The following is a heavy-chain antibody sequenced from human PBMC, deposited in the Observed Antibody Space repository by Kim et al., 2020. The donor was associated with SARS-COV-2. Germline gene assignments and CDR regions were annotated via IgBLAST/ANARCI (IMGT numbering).Heavy chain of an antibody. J-gene: IGHJ5*02. D-gene: IGHD1-7*01. CDR3: VKNWNSDH. V-gene: IGHV3-64D*06. CDR2: ISSNGGST. Sequence: GGSLRLSCSASGFTFSSYAMHWVRQAPGKGLGYVSAISSNGGSTYYADSVKGRFTISRDNPKNTLYLQMSSLRAEDTAVYYCVKNWNSDHWGQGTLVTVSS. CDR1: GFTFSSYA.